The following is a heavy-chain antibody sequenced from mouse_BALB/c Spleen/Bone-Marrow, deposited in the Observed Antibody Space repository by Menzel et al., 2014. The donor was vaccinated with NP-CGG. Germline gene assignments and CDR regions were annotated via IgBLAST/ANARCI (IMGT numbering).Heavy chain of an antibody. V-gene: IGHV2-9*01. CDR1: GFSLTTFG. Sequence: VHLVESGPGLVAPSQSLSITCTVSGFSLTTFGVDWVRQPPGKGLEWLGVIWADGNKSYNSALMSRLSIRKDNSRSQVFLKMDSLQTDDTAMYYCAKNSYDAMDYWGQGTSVTVSS. CDR3: AKNSYDAMDY. CDR2: IWADGNK. J-gene: IGHJ4*01.